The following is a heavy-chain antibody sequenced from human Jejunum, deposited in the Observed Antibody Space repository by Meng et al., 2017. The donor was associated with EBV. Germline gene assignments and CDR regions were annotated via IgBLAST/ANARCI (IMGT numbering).Heavy chain of an antibody. CDR2: IFHAGTT. CDR3: ARGSHYTWDV. V-gene: IGHV4-4*02. Sequence: VQLTQRGPGMVTHSGTLVLSCGAPGDSSIITDTCWSWVRQPQGQGLKWIGEIFHAGTTNYNPSLKSQVTMSVDTSKNQFSLNLSSVTASDSAVYYCARGSHYTWDVWGQGTLVTVSS. J-gene: IGHJ4*02. D-gene: IGHD3-16*01. CDR1: GDSSIITDTC.